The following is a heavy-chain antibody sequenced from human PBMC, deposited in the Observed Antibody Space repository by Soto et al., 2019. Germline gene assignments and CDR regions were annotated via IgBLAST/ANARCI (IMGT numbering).Heavy chain of an antibody. CDR3: AHGSGWLSDQ. V-gene: IGHV2-5*02. CDR2: IYWDDTN. D-gene: IGHD6-19*01. CDR1: GFSLSTTAVG. J-gene: IGHJ4*02. Sequence: QITLKESGPTLVKPTQTLTLTCTFSGFSLSTTAVGVNWIRQPPGKPLEWLALIYWDDTNHYSSSLKNRLTISKDTSKNQVVLTMTNMDPVDTATYYRAHGSGWLSDQWGQGTLVTVSS.